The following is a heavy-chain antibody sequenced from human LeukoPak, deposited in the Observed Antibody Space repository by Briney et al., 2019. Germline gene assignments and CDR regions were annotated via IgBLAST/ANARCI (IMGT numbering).Heavy chain of an antibody. J-gene: IGHJ5*02. Sequence: PSETLSLTCTDSGYSISNGYYWGWVRQSPGKGLEWIGNIYQSGDSPYYNPSLKSRVTISVDTSKNQFSLKLNSVTATDTAVYYCVRQERQSNWFDPWGQGTLVIVSS. CDR2: IYQSGDSP. V-gene: IGHV4-38-2*02. CDR3: VRQERQSNWFDP. CDR1: GYSISNGYY.